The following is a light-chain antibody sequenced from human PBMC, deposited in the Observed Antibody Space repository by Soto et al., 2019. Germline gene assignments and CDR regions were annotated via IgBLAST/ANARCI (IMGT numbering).Light chain of an antibody. Sequence: DLQMTQSPSSLSASVGDRVTITCRASQSISSYVNWYQQKPGKSPKLLIYAASSLQSGVPSRFIGSGSGTDFTLTISSLQPEDFATYYCQQSYSTPPVTFGGGTKVEIK. J-gene: IGKJ4*01. V-gene: IGKV1-39*01. CDR1: QSISSY. CDR3: QQSYSTPPVT. CDR2: AAS.